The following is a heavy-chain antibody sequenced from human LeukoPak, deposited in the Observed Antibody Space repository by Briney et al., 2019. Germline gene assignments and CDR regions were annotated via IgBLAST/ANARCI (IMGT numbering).Heavy chain of an antibody. CDR1: GGSFSGYY. D-gene: IGHD1-26*01. Sequence: SETLSLTCAVYGGSFSGYYWSWIRQPPGKGLEWIGEINHSGSTNYNPSLKSRVTISVDTSKNQFSLKLSSVTAADTAVYYCARVSRGGIDYWGQGTLVTVSS. CDR3: ARVSRGGIDY. V-gene: IGHV4-34*01. CDR2: INHSGST. J-gene: IGHJ4*02.